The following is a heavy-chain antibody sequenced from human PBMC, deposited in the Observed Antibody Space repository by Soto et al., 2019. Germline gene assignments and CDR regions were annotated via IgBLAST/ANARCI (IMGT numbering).Heavy chain of an antibody. CDR1: VFTFRSYA. Sequence: PGGSLRLSCGASVFTFRSYAMHWVRQAPGKGLEWVATISHDGNIKYYADSVKGRFAISRDNSMNAMFLQTDSLRPEDTARYYCARDYETSSAGYYYYGMDVWGHGTTVTVSS. CDR2: ISHDGNIK. D-gene: IGHD3-9*01. V-gene: IGHV3-30*09. CDR3: ARDYETSSAGYYYYGMDV. J-gene: IGHJ6*02.